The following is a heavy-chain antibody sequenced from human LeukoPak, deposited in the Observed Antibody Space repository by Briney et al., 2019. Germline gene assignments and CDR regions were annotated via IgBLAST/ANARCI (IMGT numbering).Heavy chain of an antibody. CDR2: INPNSGGT. Sequence: GASVKVSCKASGYTFTGYYMHWVRQAPGQGLEWMGRINPNSGGTNYAQKFQGRVTMTRDTSISTAYMELSRLRSDDTAVYYCAGDSSSSRSAFDIWGQGTMVTVSS. V-gene: IGHV1-2*06. J-gene: IGHJ3*02. D-gene: IGHD6-6*01. CDR3: AGDSSSSRSAFDI. CDR1: GYTFTGYY.